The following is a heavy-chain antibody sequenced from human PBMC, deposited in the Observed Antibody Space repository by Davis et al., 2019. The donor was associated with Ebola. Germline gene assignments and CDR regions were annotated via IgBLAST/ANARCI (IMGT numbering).Heavy chain of an antibody. J-gene: IGHJ6*03. CDR1: GGSFSGYY. V-gene: IGHV4-34*01. Sequence: PSETLSLTCAVYGGSFSGYYWSWIRQPPGKGLEWIGEINHSGSTNYNPSLKSRVTMSVDTSKNQFSLKVTSVTAADTAVYYCARAVLLWFGDLGYYMDVWGKGTTVTVSS. CDR3: ARAVLLWFGDLGYYMDV. CDR2: INHSGST. D-gene: IGHD3-10*01.